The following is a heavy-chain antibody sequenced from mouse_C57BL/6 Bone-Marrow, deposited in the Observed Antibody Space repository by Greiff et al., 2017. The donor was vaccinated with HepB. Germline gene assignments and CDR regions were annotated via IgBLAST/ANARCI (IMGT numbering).Heavy chain of an antibody. CDR3: ARYYYAMDY. CDR2: IRNKANGYTT. V-gene: IGHV7-3*01. J-gene: IGHJ4*01. CDR1: GFTFTDYY. Sequence: EVLLVESGGGLVQPGGSLSLSCAASGFTFTDYYMSWVRQPPGKALEWLGFIRNKANGYTTEYSASVRGRFTISRDNSQSILYLQMNALRAEDSATYYCARYYYAMDYWGQGTSVTVSS.